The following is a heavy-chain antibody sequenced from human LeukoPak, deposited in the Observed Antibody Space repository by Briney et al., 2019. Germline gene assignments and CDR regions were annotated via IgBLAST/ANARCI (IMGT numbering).Heavy chain of an antibody. J-gene: IGHJ3*02. CDR3: ARGMEEGSDFDI. Sequence: SETLSLTCTVSGGSISSYYWSWIRQPPGKGLEWIGYIYYSGSTSYNPSLKSRVTISVDTSKNQFSLKLSSVTAADTAVYYCARGMEEGSDFDIWGQGTMVTVSS. CDR2: IYYSGST. CDR1: GGSISSYY. D-gene: IGHD1-1*01. V-gene: IGHV4-59*01.